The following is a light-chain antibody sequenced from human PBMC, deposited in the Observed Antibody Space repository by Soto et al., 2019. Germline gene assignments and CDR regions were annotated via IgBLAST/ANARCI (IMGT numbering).Light chain of an antibody. CDR3: QFYDSSLSNYV. CDR2: ANA. CDR1: SSDIGAGHD. J-gene: IGLJ1*01. Sequence: QSVLTQPPSVSEAPGQRVTISCTGTSSDIGAGHDVHWYQQVPGAAPKLLIYANAIRPSGVPDRFSGSKSGTSASLAITGLRAEDEADYYCQFYDSSLSNYVFGTGTKVTVL. V-gene: IGLV1-40*01.